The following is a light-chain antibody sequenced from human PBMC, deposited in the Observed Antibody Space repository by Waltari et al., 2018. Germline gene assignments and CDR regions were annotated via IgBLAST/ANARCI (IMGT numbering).Light chain of an antibody. CDR1: SSNIGPNT. CDR2: NNN. Sequence: QSVLTQPPSASGTPGPRVPISCSGSSSNIGPNTVNWYPQLPGTAPKLLIYNNNQWPSGVPDRFSGSKSGTSASLAISGLQSEDEADYYCAAWDDSLNGFYVFGTGTKVTVL. V-gene: IGLV1-44*01. J-gene: IGLJ1*01. CDR3: AAWDDSLNGFYV.